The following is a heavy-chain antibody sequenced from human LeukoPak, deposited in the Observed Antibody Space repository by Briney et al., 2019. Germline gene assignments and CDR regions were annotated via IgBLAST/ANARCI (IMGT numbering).Heavy chain of an antibody. CDR1: GFTFSSYS. Sequence: HPGGSLRLSYAASGFTFSSYSMNWVRQAPGKGLEWVSYISSSSSTIYYADSVKGRFTISRDNAKNSLYLQMNSLRAEDTAVYYCAKGFLGFGELSGPVYWGQGTLVTVSS. D-gene: IGHD3-10*01. CDR3: AKGFLGFGELSGPVY. CDR2: ISSSSSTI. V-gene: IGHV3-48*04. J-gene: IGHJ4*02.